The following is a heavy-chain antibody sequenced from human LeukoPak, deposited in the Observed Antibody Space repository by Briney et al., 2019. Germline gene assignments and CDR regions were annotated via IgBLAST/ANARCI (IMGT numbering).Heavy chain of an antibody. CDR3: ARGTVAKNYFDY. D-gene: IGHD4-17*01. Sequence: SETLSLTCTVSGGSISSGGYYWSWIRQHPGKGLEWIGYIYCSGSTYYNPSLKSRVTISVDTSKNQFSLKLSSVTAADTAVYYCARGTVAKNYFDYWGQGTLVTVSS. J-gene: IGHJ4*02. CDR1: GGSISSGGYY. V-gene: IGHV4-31*03. CDR2: IYCSGST.